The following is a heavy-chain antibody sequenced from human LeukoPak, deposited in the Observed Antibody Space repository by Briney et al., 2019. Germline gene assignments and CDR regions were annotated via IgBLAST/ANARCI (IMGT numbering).Heavy chain of an antibody. J-gene: IGHJ4*02. V-gene: IGHV4-39*07. CDR1: GGSISTSNYY. Sequence: SETLSLTCTVSGGSISTSNYYWGWIRQPPGKGLEWIGNIFYSGSTYYNPSLKSRVTISVDTSKNQFSLKLSSVTAADTAVYYCARGRRVRGYYGSGSYYKGNFFDYWAREPWSPSPQ. CDR3: ARGRRVRGYYGSGSYYKGNFFDY. D-gene: IGHD3-10*01. CDR2: IFYSGST.